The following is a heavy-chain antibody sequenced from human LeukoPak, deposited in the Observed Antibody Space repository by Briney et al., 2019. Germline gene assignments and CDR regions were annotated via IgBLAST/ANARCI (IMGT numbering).Heavy chain of an antibody. D-gene: IGHD2-15*01. CDR2: ISYDGSNK. V-gene: IGHV3-30-3*01. CDR3: ARAAFSGGSHQQTQCDY. Sequence: SGGSLRLSCAASGFTFSSYAMHWVRQAPGKGLEWVAVISYDGSNKYYADSVKGRFTISRDNSKNTLYLQMNSLRAEDTAVYYCARAAFSGGSHQQTQCDYWGQGTLVTVSS. CDR1: GFTFSSYA. J-gene: IGHJ4*02.